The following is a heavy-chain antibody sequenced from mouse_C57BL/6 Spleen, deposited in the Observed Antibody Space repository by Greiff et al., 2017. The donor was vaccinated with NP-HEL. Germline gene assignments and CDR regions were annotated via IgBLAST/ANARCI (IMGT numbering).Heavy chain of an antibody. D-gene: IGHD1-1*01. Sequence: QVQLQQPGAELVRPGTSVKLSCKASGYTFTSYWMHWVKQRPGQGLEWIGVLDPSDSYTNSNQQFKGQATLTVDPSSSPAYMQLSSLTSEDSAVYYCARRGDYGSSYWYFDVWGTGTTVTVSS. CDR3: ARRGDYGSSYWYFDV. CDR2: LDPSDSYT. CDR1: GYTFTSYW. V-gene: IGHV1-59*01. J-gene: IGHJ1*03.